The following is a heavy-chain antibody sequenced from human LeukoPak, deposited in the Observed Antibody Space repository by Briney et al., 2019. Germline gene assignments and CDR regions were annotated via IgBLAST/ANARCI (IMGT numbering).Heavy chain of an antibody. CDR2: MNPNSGNT. V-gene: IGHV1-8*01. CDR3: ARGFELVWFGELLFSFDY. D-gene: IGHD3-10*01. J-gene: IGHJ4*02. CDR1: GYTFTSYD. Sequence: ASVKVSCKASGYTFTSYDINWVRQATGQGLEWMGWMNPNSGNTGYAQKFQRRVTMTRDTSISTAYMELSRLRSDDTAVYYCARGFELVWFGELLFSFDYWGQGTLVTVSS.